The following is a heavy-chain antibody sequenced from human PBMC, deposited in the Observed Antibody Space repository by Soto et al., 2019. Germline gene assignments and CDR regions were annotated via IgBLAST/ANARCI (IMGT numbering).Heavy chain of an antibody. Sequence: SETLSLTCTVSGGSISSGGYYWSWIRQHPGKGLEWIGYIYYSGSTYYNPSLKSRVTISVDTSKNQFSLKLSSVTAADTAVYYCARDTGYFFGNHYYYYGMDFWGQGTTVTVSS. J-gene: IGHJ6*02. D-gene: IGHD3-3*01. CDR1: GGSISSGGYY. V-gene: IGHV4-31*03. CDR3: ARDTGYFFGNHYYYYGMDF. CDR2: IYYSGST.